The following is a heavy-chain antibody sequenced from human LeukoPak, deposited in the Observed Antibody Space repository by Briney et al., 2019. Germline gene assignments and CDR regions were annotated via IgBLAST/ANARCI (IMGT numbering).Heavy chain of an antibody. CDR2: IRSKANSYAT. V-gene: IGHV3-73*01. D-gene: IGHD3-10*01. CDR1: GFTFSGSA. Sequence: PGGSLKLSCAASGFTFSGSAMHWVRQASGKGLEWVGRIRSKANSYATAYAASVKGRFTISRDDSKNTAYLQMNSLKTEDTAVYYCTRHADTMVRGVPTDYWGRGTLVTVSS. CDR3: TRHADTMVRGVPTDY. J-gene: IGHJ4*02.